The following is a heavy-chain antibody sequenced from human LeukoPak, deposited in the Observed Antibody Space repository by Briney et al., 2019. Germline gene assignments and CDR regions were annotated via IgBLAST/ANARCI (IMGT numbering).Heavy chain of an antibody. CDR2: VSGDSTNT. Sequence: ASVKVSCKASGGTFSSYAISWVRQAPGQGLEWMGWVSGDSTNTNLAQRFQDRVTMTTDTSTNTAYMELRSLTSDDTAVYYCGRDLLGCSGGACYSSDYWGRGTLVTVSS. V-gene: IGHV1-18*01. CDR1: GGTFSSYA. J-gene: IGHJ4*02. CDR3: GRDLLGCSGGACYSSDY. D-gene: IGHD2-15*01.